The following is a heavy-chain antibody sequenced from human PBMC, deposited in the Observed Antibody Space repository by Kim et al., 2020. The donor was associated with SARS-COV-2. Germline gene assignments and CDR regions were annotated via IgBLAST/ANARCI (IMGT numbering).Heavy chain of an antibody. CDR1: GFTFSTYA. J-gene: IGHJ6*01. V-gene: IGHV3-23*01. D-gene: IGHD3-22*01. CDR2: ISVNGDNT. CDR3: AKVIGSGYYYY. Sequence: GGSLRLSCAASGFTFSTYAMGWVRQAPGKGLEWVSAISVNGDNTYYADSVKGRFTISRDNSRNTLYVHLNSLRAEDTALYYCAKVIGSGYYYY.